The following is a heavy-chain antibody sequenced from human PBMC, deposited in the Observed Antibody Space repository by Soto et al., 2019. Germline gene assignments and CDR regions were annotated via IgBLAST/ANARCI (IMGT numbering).Heavy chain of an antibody. CDR3: ARGLGSSSPLLDY. D-gene: IGHD6-6*01. J-gene: IGHJ4*02. CDR2: IIPIFGTA. CDR1: GGTFSSYA. Sequence: SVKVSCKASGGTFSSYAISWVRQAPGQGLEWMGGIIPIFGTANYAQKFQGRVTITADESTSTAYMELSSLRSEDTAVYHCARGLGSSSPLLDYWGQGTLVTVSS. V-gene: IGHV1-69*13.